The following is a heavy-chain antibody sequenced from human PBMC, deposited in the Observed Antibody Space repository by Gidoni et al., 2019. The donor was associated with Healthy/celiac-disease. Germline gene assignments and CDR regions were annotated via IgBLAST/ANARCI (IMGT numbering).Heavy chain of an antibody. CDR3: ARHYYDSSGYYYVIIGYFDY. V-gene: IGHV4-39*01. CDR2: IYYSGST. J-gene: IGHJ4*02. D-gene: IGHD3-22*01. Sequence: KGLEWIGSIYYSGSTYYNPSLKSRVTISVDTSKNQFSLKLSSVTAADTAVYYCARHYYDSSGYYYVIIGYFDYWGQGTLVTVSS.